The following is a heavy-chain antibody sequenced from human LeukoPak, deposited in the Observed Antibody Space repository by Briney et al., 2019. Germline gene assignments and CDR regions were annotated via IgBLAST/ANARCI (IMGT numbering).Heavy chain of an antibody. CDR3: TTDPPPPYYYDSSGYSSHY. D-gene: IGHD3-22*01. V-gene: IGHV3-15*01. J-gene: IGHJ4*02. CDR2: IKSKTDGGTT. CDR1: GFAFSNAL. Sequence: GGSLRLSCAASGFAFSNALMSWVRQAPGKGLDWVGRIKSKTDGGTTDYAAPVKGRFTITRDDSKNTLYRQMNSRKTEDTAVYYCTTDPPPPYYYDSSGYSSHYWGQGTLVTVSS.